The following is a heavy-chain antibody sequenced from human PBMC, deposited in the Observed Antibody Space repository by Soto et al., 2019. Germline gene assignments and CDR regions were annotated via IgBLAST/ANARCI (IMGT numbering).Heavy chain of an antibody. Sequence: GGSLRLSCTMSAGTFVAYDMHWVRQAPGKGLEWVALIRYDGSAQFYADSVRGRFSVSRDNSKNTLYLQLNSLRTDDTASYFCVKEFPGQDNWFESWGPGTLVTVSS. V-gene: IGHV3-33*03. J-gene: IGHJ5*01. CDR3: VKEFPGQDNWFES. CDR1: AGTFVAYD. D-gene: IGHD2-8*02. CDR2: IRYDGSAQ.